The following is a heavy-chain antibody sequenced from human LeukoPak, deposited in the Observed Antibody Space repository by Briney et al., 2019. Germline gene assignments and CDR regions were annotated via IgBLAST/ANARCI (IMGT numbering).Heavy chain of an antibody. D-gene: IGHD4-17*01. Sequence: KGXEXIGYIYYSGSTNYNPSLKSRVTISVDTSKNQFSLKLSSVTAADTAVYYCARERGDYGSIDYWGQGTLVTVSS. J-gene: IGHJ4*02. CDR3: ARERGDYGSIDY. V-gene: IGHV4-59*01. CDR2: IYYSGST.